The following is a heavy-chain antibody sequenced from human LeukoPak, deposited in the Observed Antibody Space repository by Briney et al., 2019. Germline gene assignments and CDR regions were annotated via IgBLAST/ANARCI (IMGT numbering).Heavy chain of an antibody. D-gene: IGHD3-22*01. Sequence: GESLKISWKGSGYSFSNFKIGWVRQMPGKGLEWMGIIYPGDSNTKYSPSFQGQVTISVDKSISTAYLQWSSLKASDTAMYYCARRDYYDGIATSAAFDRWGQGTLVTVSS. J-gene: IGHJ4*02. CDR3: ARRDYYDGIATSAAFDR. CDR2: IYPGDSNT. CDR1: GYSFSNFK. V-gene: IGHV5-51*03.